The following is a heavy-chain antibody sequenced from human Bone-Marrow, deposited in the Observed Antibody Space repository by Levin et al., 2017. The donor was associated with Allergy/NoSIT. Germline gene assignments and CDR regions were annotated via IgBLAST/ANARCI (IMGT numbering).Heavy chain of an antibody. CDR1: GFTFSSYT. Sequence: PGGSLRLSCAASGFTFSSYTMNWVRQVRQAPGKGLEWVANIKQDGSEKYYVDSVKGRFTISRDNAKNALYLQMNSLRAEDTAVYYCARRYSSSWSGFDPWGQGTLVIVSS. J-gene: IGHJ5*02. V-gene: IGHV3-7*01. CDR2: IKQDGSEK. CDR3: ARRYSSSWSGFDP. D-gene: IGHD6-13*01.